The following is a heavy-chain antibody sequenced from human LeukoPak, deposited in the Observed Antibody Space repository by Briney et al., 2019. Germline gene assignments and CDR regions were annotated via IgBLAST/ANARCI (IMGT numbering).Heavy chain of an antibody. CDR1: GYTFTGYY. J-gene: IGHJ4*02. Sequence: GASVKVSCKASGYTFTGYYMHWVRQAPGQGLEWMGWINPNRGGTNYAQNFQGRVTMTRDTSISTAYMELSRLRSDDTAVYYCARGRITEFYDTSAYYRGDYFDYWGQGTLVTVSS. V-gene: IGHV1-2*02. CDR3: ARGRITEFYDTSAYYRGDYFDY. CDR2: INPNRGGT. D-gene: IGHD3-22*01.